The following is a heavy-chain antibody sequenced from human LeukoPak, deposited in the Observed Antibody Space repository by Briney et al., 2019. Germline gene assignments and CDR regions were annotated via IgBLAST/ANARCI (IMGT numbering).Heavy chain of an antibody. D-gene: IGHD4-11*01. CDR2: IDPNSGGT. Sequence: ASVKVSCKLSGYTFTAYYMHWVRQAPGQGLERMGRIDPNSGGTIYVHKFQGRVSMTRDTSISTAYMELSRLTSDDSAVDYCARTPDYSVTTWGQGTLVTVSS. CDR1: GYTFTAYY. V-gene: IGHV1-2*02. J-gene: IGHJ5*02. CDR3: ARTPDYSVTT.